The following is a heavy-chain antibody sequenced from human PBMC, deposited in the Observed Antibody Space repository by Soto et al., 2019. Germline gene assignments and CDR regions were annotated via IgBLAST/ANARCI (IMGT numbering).Heavy chain of an antibody. CDR2: IKQDGSEK. Sequence: GGSLRLSCAASGFTFSSYWMSWARQAPGKGLEGVANIKQDGSEKYYVESVKGRFTISRDNAKNSLYLQMNSLRAEDTAVYYCAIVPYYYDSSGYYFCGQGTLVTVS. J-gene: IGHJ4*02. CDR3: AIVPYYYDSSGYYF. CDR1: GFTFSSYW. D-gene: IGHD3-22*01. V-gene: IGHV3-7*01.